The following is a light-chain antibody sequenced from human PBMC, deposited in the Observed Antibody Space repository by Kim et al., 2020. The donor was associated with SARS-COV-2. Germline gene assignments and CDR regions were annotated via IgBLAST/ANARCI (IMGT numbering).Light chain of an antibody. CDR2: GNN. Sequence: RVTISCNGSISNIGAGYDVHWYQKLPATAPKLLIYGNNNRPSGVPDRFSGSKSDTSASLAITGLQAEDEADYYCQSYDNSLSGYVFGSGTKVTVL. J-gene: IGLJ1*01. CDR1: ISNIGAGYD. V-gene: IGLV1-40*01. CDR3: QSYDNSLSGYV.